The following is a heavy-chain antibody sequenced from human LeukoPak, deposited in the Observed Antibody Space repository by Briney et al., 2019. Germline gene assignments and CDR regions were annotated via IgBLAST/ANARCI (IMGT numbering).Heavy chain of an antibody. CDR3: ARRAYCTNGVCYTGGVDY. CDR2: INPNSGGT. J-gene: IGHJ4*02. Sequence: GASVKVSCKASGYTFTGYYMHWVRQAPGQGLEWMGWINPNSGGTNYAQKFQGRVTMTSDTSISTAYMELSRLRSDDTAVYYCARRAYCTNGVCYTGGVDYWGQGTLVTVSS. D-gene: IGHD2-8*01. V-gene: IGHV1-2*02. CDR1: GYTFTGYY.